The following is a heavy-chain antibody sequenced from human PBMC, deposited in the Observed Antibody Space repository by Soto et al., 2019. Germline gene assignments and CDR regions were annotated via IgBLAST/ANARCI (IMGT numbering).Heavy chain of an antibody. D-gene: IGHD6-6*01. Sequence: SETRSRTWTVSGGSSSSEDYYWMWIRQPPGKVLEWVGDRYYRGMTYYNPSLKSRVSISIDTSKNQVSLKLSSVTAADTGVYCCVGGMQLVAPLDGWGQGTLVTVSS. CDR2: RYYRGMT. V-gene: IGHV4-30-4*01. J-gene: IGHJ4*02. CDR3: VGGMQLVAPLDG. CDR1: GGSSSSEDYY.